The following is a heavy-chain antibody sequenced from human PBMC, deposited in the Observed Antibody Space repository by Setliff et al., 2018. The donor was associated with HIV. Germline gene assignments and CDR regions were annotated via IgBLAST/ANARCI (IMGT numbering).Heavy chain of an antibody. V-gene: IGHV4-39*01. D-gene: IGHD1-26*01. CDR1: GESISSKNYY. J-gene: IGHJ4*02. Sequence: KPSETLSLTCIVSGESISSKNYYWGWIRQPPGKGLEWIGSINYSGSTYYNPSLKSRVTISLDTSKNRFSLQLTSVTAADTAVYYCARHRDGGTYPLDYWGQGTLVTVSS. CDR3: ARHRDGGTYPLDY. CDR2: INYSGST.